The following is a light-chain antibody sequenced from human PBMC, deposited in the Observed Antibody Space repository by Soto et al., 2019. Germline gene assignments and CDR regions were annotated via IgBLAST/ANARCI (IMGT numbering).Light chain of an antibody. CDR3: SSYTSSSTLYV. J-gene: IGLJ1*01. Sequence: QSALTQPASVSGSPGQSITISCTGTSSDVGGYNYVSWYQQHPGKAPKLMMFEVSSRPSGVSYRFSGSKSGNTASLTISGLQAEDEADYYCSSYTSSSTLYVFGSGTKLTVL. CDR2: EVS. CDR1: SSDVGGYNY. V-gene: IGLV2-14*01.